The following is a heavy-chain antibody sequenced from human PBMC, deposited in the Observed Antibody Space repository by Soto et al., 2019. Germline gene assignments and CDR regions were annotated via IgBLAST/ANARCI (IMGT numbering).Heavy chain of an antibody. V-gene: IGHV4-39*01. CDR2: IYYSGIT. CDR1: GVSTSNISYY. Sequence: SDTLSLTCTVSGVSTSNISYYWGWIRRPPGKGLEWIGTIYYSGITYYNPSLKSRVTISVDTSKNQFSLKLTSVTAADTAVYYCARHGSNWGQGTLVTVSS. CDR3: ARHGSN. J-gene: IGHJ4*02.